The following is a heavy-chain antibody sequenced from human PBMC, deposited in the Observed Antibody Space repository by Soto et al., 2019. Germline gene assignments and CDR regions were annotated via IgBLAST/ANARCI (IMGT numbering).Heavy chain of an antibody. V-gene: IGHV5-10-1*01. CDR3: ARHRPAYAVDDYGMDV. CDR1: GYNFTKYW. D-gene: IGHD2-8*01. Sequence: PGESLKISCXTSGYNFTKYWISWVRQMSGKGLEWMGKIDPRDSYSNYSPSFRGHVTISVDKSISTAYLQWNSLKASDTAMYYCARHRPAYAVDDYGMDVWGQGTTVTVSS. J-gene: IGHJ6*02. CDR2: IDPRDSYS.